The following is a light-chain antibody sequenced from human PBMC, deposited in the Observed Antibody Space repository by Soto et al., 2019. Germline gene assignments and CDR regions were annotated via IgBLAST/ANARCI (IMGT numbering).Light chain of an antibody. V-gene: IGKV3-20*01. Sequence: EIVLTQSPGTLSLSPGERATLSCRASQSVSSSYFAWYQQKPGQAPRLLIYDASSRATGIPDRFSGSGSVTDFSLTISRLEPEDFAVYYCQQYGSSLYTFGQGTKLEIK. CDR1: QSVSSSY. J-gene: IGKJ2*01. CDR3: QQYGSSLYT. CDR2: DAS.